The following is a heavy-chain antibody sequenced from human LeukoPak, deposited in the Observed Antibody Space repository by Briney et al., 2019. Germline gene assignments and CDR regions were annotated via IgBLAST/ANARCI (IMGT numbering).Heavy chain of an antibody. V-gene: IGHV3-74*01. D-gene: IGHD5-24*01. CDR2: INSDGSTT. CDR1: GFTFSNYW. J-gene: IGHJ4*02. Sequence: PGGSLRLSCAASGFTFSNYWMHWVRQAPGKGLVWVSCINSDGSTTSYADSVKGRFTISRDNAKNTLYLQMNTLRAEDTAVYYCARFGIEMTTPHRGFDYWGQGTLVTVSS. CDR3: ARFGIEMTTPHRGFDY.